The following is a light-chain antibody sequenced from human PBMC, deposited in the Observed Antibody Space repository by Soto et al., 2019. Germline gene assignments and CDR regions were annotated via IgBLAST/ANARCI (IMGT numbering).Light chain of an antibody. Sequence: QSVLTQPPSASGTPGQRVTISCSGSSSNIGSNTVNWYQQLPGTAPKLLIYSINQRPSGVPDRFSGSKSGTSASLAITGLQSDDEADYYCSTWDDSLNNWVFGGGTKLTV. CDR3: STWDDSLNNWV. J-gene: IGLJ3*02. CDR2: SIN. CDR1: SSNIGSNT. V-gene: IGLV1-44*01.